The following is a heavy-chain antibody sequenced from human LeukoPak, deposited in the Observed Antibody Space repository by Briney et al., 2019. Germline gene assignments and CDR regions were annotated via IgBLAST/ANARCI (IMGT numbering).Heavy chain of an antibody. CDR1: RLTFSSYG. V-gene: IGHV3-30*02. J-gene: IGHJ1*01. Sequence: GGSLRLSCAASRLTFSSYGMHWVRQAPGKGLEWVAFIRSDGSNKYYADSVKGRFTISRDNSKNTLYLQMNSLRAEDTSIYYCGKDVYCSGDSCSTPHFQHLGQGTLVTVSS. CDR2: IRSDGSNK. CDR3: GKDVYCSGDSCSTPHFQH. D-gene: IGHD2-15*01.